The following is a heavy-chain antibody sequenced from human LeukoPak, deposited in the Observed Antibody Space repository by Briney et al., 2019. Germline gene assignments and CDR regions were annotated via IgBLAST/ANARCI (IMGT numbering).Heavy chain of an antibody. D-gene: IGHD7-27*01. CDR3: ARARAGAQNWVALDH. J-gene: IGHJ5*02. Sequence: PGGSLRLSCAASGFTVSNDYMAWVREDPGKGLEWVSLIYADGTTFYTDSVKGRFTMSRDNFKNTLYLQMNSLRPEDTALYYWARARAGAQNWVALDHWGQGTLVTVSS. CDR1: GFTVSNDY. CDR2: IYADGTT. V-gene: IGHV3-66*02.